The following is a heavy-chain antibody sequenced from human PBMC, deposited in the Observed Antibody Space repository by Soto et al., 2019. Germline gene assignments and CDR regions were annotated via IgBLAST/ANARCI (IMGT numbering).Heavy chain of an antibody. D-gene: IGHD5-12*01. CDR3: ARQGYSGYDAGPQYYFDY. Sequence: PSATLSLTCTFSGRSISSSSYYWGWFRQPPGKGLERIGSIYYSGSTYYNPSLKSRVNISVDTSKNQFSLKLSSVTAADTAVYYFARQGYSGYDAGPQYYFDYWGQGTLVTVSS. CDR1: GRSISSSSYY. J-gene: IGHJ4*02. CDR2: IYYSGST. V-gene: IGHV4-39*01.